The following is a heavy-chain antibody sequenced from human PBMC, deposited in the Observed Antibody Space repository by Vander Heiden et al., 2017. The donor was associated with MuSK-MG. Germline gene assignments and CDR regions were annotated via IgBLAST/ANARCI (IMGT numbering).Heavy chain of an antibody. CDR1: GGSIGSSRYY. Sequence: QLQLQESGPGLVKPSETLSLTCTVSGGSIGSSRYYWGWIRQPPGKGLEWIGTIFYTGTTYCTPSLKSRVTISVDTAKNQFSLNLRSVTAADTAVYYCARHETSGNYYFYMDVWGKGTTVTVSS. V-gene: IGHV4-39*01. D-gene: IGHD3-3*01. J-gene: IGHJ6*03. CDR2: IFYTGTT. CDR3: ARHETSGNYYFYMDV.